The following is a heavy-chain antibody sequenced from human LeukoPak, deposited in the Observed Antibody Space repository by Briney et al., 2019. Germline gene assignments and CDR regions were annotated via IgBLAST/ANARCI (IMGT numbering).Heavy chain of an antibody. J-gene: IGHJ5*02. CDR1: GGSISSYY. V-gene: IGHV4-59*01. CDR3: ARNTGVPAAIPFNWFDP. Sequence: PSETLSLTCTVSGGSISSYYWSWIRQPPGKGLEWIGYIYYSGSTNYNPSLKSRVTISVDTSKNQFSLKLSSVTAADTAVYYCARNTGVPAAIPFNWFDPWGQGTLVTVSS. D-gene: IGHD2-2*01. CDR2: IYYSGST.